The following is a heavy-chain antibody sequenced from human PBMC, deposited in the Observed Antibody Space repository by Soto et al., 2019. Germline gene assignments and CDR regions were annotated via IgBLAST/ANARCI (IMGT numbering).Heavy chain of an antibody. Sequence: PSETLSLTCTVSGGSISSSSYYWGWIRQPPGKGPEWIGSIYYSGSTYYNPSLKSRVTISVDTSKNQFSLKLSSVTAADTAVYYCARHGPPAVAGDFDYWGQGTLVTVSS. D-gene: IGHD6-19*01. CDR3: ARHGPPAVAGDFDY. CDR2: IYYSGST. J-gene: IGHJ4*02. V-gene: IGHV4-39*01. CDR1: GGSISSSSYY.